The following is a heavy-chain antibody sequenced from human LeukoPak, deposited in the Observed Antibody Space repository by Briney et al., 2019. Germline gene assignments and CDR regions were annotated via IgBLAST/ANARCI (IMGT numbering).Heavy chain of an antibody. V-gene: IGHV5-51*01. J-gene: IGHJ6*02. CDR3: ARQAVGYCSSTSCRASQYGMDV. Sequence: GESLKISCKGSGYSFTSYWIGWVRQMPGKGLEWMGIIYPGGSDTRYSPSFQGQVTISADKSISTAYLQWSSLKASDTAMYYCARQAVGYCSSTSCRASQYGMDVWGQGTTVTVSS. CDR2: IYPGGSDT. D-gene: IGHD2-2*01. CDR1: GYSFTSYW.